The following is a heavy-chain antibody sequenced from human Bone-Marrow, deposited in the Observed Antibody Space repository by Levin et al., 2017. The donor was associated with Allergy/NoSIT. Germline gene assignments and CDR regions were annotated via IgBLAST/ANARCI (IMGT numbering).Heavy chain of an antibody. Sequence: GGSLRLSCAASGFTLSSYWMHWVRQVPGKGLVWVSRINKDGDITTYADSVKGRFTISRDNAKNTLYLQMNSLRAEDTAVYYCATSRVTAGFDPWGQGTLVTVSS. J-gene: IGHJ5*02. V-gene: IGHV3-74*01. D-gene: IGHD2-21*02. CDR3: ATSRVTAGFDP. CDR1: GFTLSSYW. CDR2: INKDGDIT.